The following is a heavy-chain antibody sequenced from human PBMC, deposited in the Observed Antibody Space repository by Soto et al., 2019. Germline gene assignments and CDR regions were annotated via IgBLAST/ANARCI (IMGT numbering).Heavy chain of an antibody. CDR1: GGTFSSYA. D-gene: IGHD5-12*01. CDR2: IIPIFGTA. CDR3: ARDRVHIVATIPMGYYGMDV. V-gene: IGHV1-69*01. Sequence: QVQLVQSGAEVKKPGSSVKVSRKASGGTFSSYAISWVRQAPGQGLEWMGGIIPIFGTANYAQKFQGRVTITADESTSTAYMELSSLRSEDTAVYYCARDRVHIVATIPMGYYGMDVWGQGTTVTVSS. J-gene: IGHJ6*02.